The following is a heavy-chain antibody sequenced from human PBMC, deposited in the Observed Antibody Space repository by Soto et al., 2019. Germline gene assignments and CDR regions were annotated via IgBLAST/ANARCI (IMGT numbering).Heavy chain of an antibody. D-gene: IGHD1-1*01. Sequence: GGSLRLSCAASGFTFSSYAMSWVRQAPGKGLEWVSAISGSGNSTYYADSVKGRFTISRDNSKNTLYLQMNSLRAEDTAVYYCAKDGIPRGWYFDLWGRGTLVTSPQ. CDR1: GFTFSSYA. J-gene: IGHJ2*01. CDR2: ISGSGNST. V-gene: IGHV3-23*01. CDR3: AKDGIPRGWYFDL.